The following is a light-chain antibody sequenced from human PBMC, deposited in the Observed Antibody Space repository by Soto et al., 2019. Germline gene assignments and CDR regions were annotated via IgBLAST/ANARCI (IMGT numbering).Light chain of an antibody. Sequence: QSALTQPASLSGSPGQSITISCTGTSSDVGSYNLVSWFQQHPGKAPKLMIYEGTKRPSGVSNRFSGSKSGNTASLTISELQAEDEADYYCCSYARTSTLLFGGGTKLTVL. CDR3: CSYARTSTLL. J-gene: IGLJ2*01. CDR1: SSDVGSYNL. V-gene: IGLV2-23*01. CDR2: EGT.